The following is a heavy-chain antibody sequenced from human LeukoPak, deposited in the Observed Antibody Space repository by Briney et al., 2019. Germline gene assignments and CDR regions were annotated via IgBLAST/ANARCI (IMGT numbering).Heavy chain of an antibody. V-gene: IGHV1-18*04. CDR3: ARGVGYYDILTGYYRESYSDY. D-gene: IGHD3-9*01. CDR1: GYTFTSYG. J-gene: IGHJ4*02. CDR2: ISAYNGNT. Sequence: SXXXXCXXSGYTFTSYGISWVRQAPGQGLEWMGWISAYNGNTNYAQKLQGRVTMTTDTSTSTAYMELRSLRSDDTAVYYCARGVGYYDILTGYYRESYSDYWGQGTLVTVSS.